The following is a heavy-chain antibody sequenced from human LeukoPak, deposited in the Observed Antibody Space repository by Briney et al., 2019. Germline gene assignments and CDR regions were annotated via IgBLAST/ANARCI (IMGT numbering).Heavy chain of an antibody. J-gene: IGHJ6*02. CDR1: GYTFTDYY. V-gene: IGHV1-2*02. D-gene: IGHD3-10*01. Sequence: EASVTVSCKASGYTFTDYYIHWVRQAPGQGLEWMGWSNPNSGGTNYAQKFQGRVTMTRDTSISTAYMELSRLRPDDTAVYYCARDRGVITSRWYYYGMDVWGQGTTVTVSS. CDR2: SNPNSGGT. CDR3: ARDRGVITSRWYYYGMDV.